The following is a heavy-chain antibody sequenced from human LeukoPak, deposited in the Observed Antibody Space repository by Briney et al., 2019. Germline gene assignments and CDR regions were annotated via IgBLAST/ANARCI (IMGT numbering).Heavy chain of an antibody. Sequence: SETLSLTCTVSGGSISSSSYYWGWIRQPPGKGLEWIGSIYYSGSTYYNPSLKSRVTISVDTSKNQFSLKLSSVTAADTAAYYCARRAGDGENYFDYWGQGTLVTVSS. D-gene: IGHD5-24*01. V-gene: IGHV4-39*01. CDR2: IYYSGST. CDR1: GGSISSSSYY. J-gene: IGHJ4*02. CDR3: ARRAGDGENYFDY.